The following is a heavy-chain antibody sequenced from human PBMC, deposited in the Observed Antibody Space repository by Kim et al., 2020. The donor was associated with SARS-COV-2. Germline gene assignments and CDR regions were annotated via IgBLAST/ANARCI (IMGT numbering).Heavy chain of an antibody. CDR2: INPNSGGT. J-gene: IGHJ4*02. D-gene: IGHD5-12*01. CDR1: GYTFTGYY. V-gene: IGHV1-2*02. Sequence: ASVKVSCKASGYTFTGYYMHWVRQAPGQGLEWMGWINPNSGGTNYAQKFQGRVTMTRDTSISTAYMELSRLRSDDTAVYYCARVKGDGYNNLVDIDYWGQGTLVTVSS. CDR3: ARVKGDGYNNLVDIDY.